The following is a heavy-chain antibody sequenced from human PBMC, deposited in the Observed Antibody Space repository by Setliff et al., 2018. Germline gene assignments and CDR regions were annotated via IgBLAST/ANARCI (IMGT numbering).Heavy chain of an antibody. V-gene: IGHV4-38-2*02. CDR1: GDSISSTYH. Sequence: SETLSLTCNVSGDSISSTYHWGWIRQSPGKGLEWIGTIYHSGNTNYNPSLKSRVTISVDTSKNQFSLKLGSVTAADTAVYYCARGGGNSLYYFDYWGQGTLVTVSS. D-gene: IGHD2-21*02. CDR2: IYHSGNT. CDR3: ARGGGNSLYYFDY. J-gene: IGHJ4*02.